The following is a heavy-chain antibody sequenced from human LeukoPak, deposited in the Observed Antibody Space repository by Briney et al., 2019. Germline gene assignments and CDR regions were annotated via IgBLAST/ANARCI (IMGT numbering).Heavy chain of an antibody. Sequence: SETLSLTRTVSGYSISSGYYWGWIRQPPGKGLEWIGSIYHSGSTYYNPSLKSRVTISVDTSKNQFSLKLPSVTAADTAVYYCARGLWFGDENPPYFDYWGQGILVTVSS. D-gene: IGHD3-10*01. V-gene: IGHV4-38-2*02. CDR2: IYHSGST. J-gene: IGHJ4*02. CDR3: ARGLWFGDENPPYFDY. CDR1: GYSISSGYY.